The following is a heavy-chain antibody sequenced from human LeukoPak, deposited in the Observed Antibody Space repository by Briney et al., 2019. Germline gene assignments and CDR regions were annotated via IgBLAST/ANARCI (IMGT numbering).Heavy chain of an antibody. V-gene: IGHV4-31*03. CDR3: ARGDDHFDY. J-gene: IGHJ4*02. Sequence: SETLSLTCTVSGGPINTGYYWNWIRQRPGKGLEWIGQISDSGNTNYNPSLKGRVTMSVDTSQNQFSLKLSSVTAADTAVYYCARGDDHFDYWGQGSLVTVSS. CDR2: ISDSGNT. CDR1: GGPINTGYY.